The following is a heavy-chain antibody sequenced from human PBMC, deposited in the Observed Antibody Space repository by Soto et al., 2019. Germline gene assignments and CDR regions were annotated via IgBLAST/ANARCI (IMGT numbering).Heavy chain of an antibody. V-gene: IGHV1-18*01. CDR1: GYIFVNYG. CDR3: ARVANYLTPTRQAG. D-gene: IGHD3-10*01. Sequence: QVQLVQSGDEVRKPGSSLKVSCKASGYIFVNYGIAWVRQAPGQGRECMGWISPYSENTHYASKVQGRPTMTTDTSTSPAYIDPASLTSGETAVYYCARVANYLTPTRQAGWGKAKTVSVSS. J-gene: IGHJ6*04. CDR2: ISPYSENT.